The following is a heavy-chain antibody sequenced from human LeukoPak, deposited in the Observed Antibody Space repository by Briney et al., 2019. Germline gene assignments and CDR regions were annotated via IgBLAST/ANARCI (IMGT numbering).Heavy chain of an antibody. J-gene: IGHJ6*03. Sequence: ASVKVSCKASGYTFTSYYMHWVRQAPGQGLEWMGIINPSGGSTSYAQKFQGRVTMTRDMSTSTVYMELSSLRSEDTAVYYCARVEGYYYYYYYMDVWGKGTTVTIS. CDR3: ARVEGYYYYYYYMDV. V-gene: IGHV1-46*01. CDR1: GYTFTSYY. CDR2: INPSGGST.